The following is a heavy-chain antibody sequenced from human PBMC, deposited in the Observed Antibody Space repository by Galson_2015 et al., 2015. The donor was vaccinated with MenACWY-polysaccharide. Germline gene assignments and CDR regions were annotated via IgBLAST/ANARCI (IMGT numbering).Heavy chain of an antibody. CDR2: IRYDGRDK. J-gene: IGHJ4*02. D-gene: IGHD6-13*01. V-gene: IGHV3-30*02. CDR1: GLTFSRYA. CDR3: AKDRTAAASDGDY. Sequence: SLRLSCAATGLTFSRYAMHWVRQAPGKGLKWVAFIRYDGRDKYYADSVKGRFPLSRDNSKNRLYLQMDSLRAEDTAVYYCAKDRTAAASDGDYWGQGTLVTVSS.